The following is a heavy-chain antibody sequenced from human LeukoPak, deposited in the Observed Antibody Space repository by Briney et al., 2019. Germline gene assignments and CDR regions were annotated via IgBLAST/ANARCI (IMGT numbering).Heavy chain of an antibody. V-gene: IGHV1-18*01. CDR2: ISAYNGGT. CDR3: ARMGVYYYDSSSPEGYAFDI. D-gene: IGHD3-22*01. J-gene: IGHJ3*02. CDR1: GYIFTSYG. Sequence: GASVRVSCNASGYIFTSYGITWVRQAPGQGLELMGWISAYNGGTNYAQKIQGRVTMTTDTYTRTAYMELRSLRSDDTAVYYWARMGVYYYDSSSPEGYAFDIWGQGTMVTVSS.